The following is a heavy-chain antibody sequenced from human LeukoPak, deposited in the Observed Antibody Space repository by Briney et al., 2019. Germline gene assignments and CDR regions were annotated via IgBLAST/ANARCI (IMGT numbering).Heavy chain of an antibody. CDR1: GFTFGSYA. CDR3: AKGDGYNSYFDY. CDR2: ISSSGASK. V-gene: IGHV3-23*01. D-gene: IGHD5-24*01. J-gene: IGHJ4*02. Sequence: GGSLRLSCAASGFTFGSYAMGWVRRAPEKGLEWVSAISSSGASKYYADSVKGRFTISRDNSKNTLYLQMNSLRAEDTAVYYCAKGDGYNSYFDYWGQGTLVTVSS.